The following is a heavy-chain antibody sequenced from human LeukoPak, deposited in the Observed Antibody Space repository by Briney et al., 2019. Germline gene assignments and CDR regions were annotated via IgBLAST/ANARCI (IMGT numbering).Heavy chain of an antibody. CDR3: ARDLFRITSL. D-gene: IGHD1-14*01. CDR2: IYYNGDT. CDR1: GVSISSGDYY. V-gene: IGHV4-30-4*08. J-gene: IGHJ4*02. Sequence: SETLSLTCTVSGVSISSGDYYWSWIRQTPGKGLEWFGYIYYNGDTSYTPSRKSRVTISRDTFENQSSLKLSSVTAANTAVYYCARDLFRITSLWGQGTLVTVSS.